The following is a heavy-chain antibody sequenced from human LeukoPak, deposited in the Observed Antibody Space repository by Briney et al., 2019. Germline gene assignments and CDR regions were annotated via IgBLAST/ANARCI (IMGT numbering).Heavy chain of an antibody. CDR3: ARGGHLPPRGYYYYYMDV. CDR2: IIPIFGTA. V-gene: IGHV1-69*13. Sequence: ASVKVSCKASGGTFSSYAISWVRQAPGQGLEWMGGIIPIFGTANYAQKFQGRVTITADESTSTAYMELSSLRSEDTAVYYCARGGHLPPRGYYYYYMDVWGKGTTVTVSS. J-gene: IGHJ6*03. CDR1: GGTFSSYA.